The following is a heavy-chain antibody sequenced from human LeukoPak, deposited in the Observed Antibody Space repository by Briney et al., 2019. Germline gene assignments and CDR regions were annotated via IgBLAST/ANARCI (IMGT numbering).Heavy chain of an antibody. Sequence: PAGGSLRLSCAVSGFTFDDYAMHWVRQAPGKGLEWVSGITWNRGNIRYAASVKGRLTISRDTAKNSPYLQMNSLRAEDMALYYCAKTSTSYCTGDCLPGYFDLWGRGTLVTVS. CDR2: ITWNRGNI. V-gene: IGHV3-9*03. CDR1: GFTFDDYA. CDR3: AKTSTSYCTGDCLPGYFDL. J-gene: IGHJ2*01. D-gene: IGHD2-21*02.